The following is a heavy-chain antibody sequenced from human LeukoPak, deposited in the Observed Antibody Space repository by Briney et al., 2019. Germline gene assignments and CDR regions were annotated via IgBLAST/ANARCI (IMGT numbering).Heavy chain of an antibody. Sequence: PGGSLRLSCAASGFTFSSAMSWARQAPGKGLDWVSVISASGDTTYYADPVKGRFTISRDNSKNTLYLQMNSLRAEDTALYYCAKGSSGTYSRIYFDYWGQGTLVTVSS. CDR1: GFTFSSA. D-gene: IGHD1-26*01. CDR3: AKGSSGTYSRIYFDY. J-gene: IGHJ4*02. V-gene: IGHV3-23*01. CDR2: ISASGDTT.